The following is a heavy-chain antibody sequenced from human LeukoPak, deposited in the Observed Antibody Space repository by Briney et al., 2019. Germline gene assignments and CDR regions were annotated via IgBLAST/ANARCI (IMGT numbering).Heavy chain of an antibody. J-gene: IGHJ5*02. CDR1: GFTFSSYA. Sequence: GSLRLSCAASGFTFSSYAMSWVRQAPGKGLEWIGSIYYSGSTYYNPSLKSRVTISVDTSKNQFSLKLSSVTAADTAVYYCARHSALKYYYDSSGYPSWFDPWGQGTLVTVSS. V-gene: IGHV4-39*01. CDR3: ARHSALKYYYDSSGYPSWFDP. CDR2: IYYSGST. D-gene: IGHD3-22*01.